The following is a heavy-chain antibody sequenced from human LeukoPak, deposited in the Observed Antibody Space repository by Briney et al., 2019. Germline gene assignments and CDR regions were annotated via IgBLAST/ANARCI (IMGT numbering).Heavy chain of an antibody. V-gene: IGHV5-51*01. CDR1: GYSFTSYW. CDR2: IYPGDSDT. D-gene: IGHD2-2*01. J-gene: IGHJ5*02. Sequence: GESLKISRKGSGYSFTSYWIGWVRQMPGKGLEWMGIIYPGDSDTRYSPSFQGQVTISADKSISTAYLQWSSLKASDTAMYYCARLSDIVVVPAAIGWFDPWGQGTLVTVSS. CDR3: ARLSDIVVVPAAIGWFDP.